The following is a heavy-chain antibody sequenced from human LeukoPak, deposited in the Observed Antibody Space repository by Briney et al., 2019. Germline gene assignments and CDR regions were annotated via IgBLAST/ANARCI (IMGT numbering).Heavy chain of an antibody. V-gene: IGHV4-61*02. Sequence: KPSQTLSLTCTVSGGSISSGSYYWSWIRQPAGKGLEWIGRIYTSGSTNYNPSLKSRATISVDTSKNQFSLKLSSVTAADTAVYYCARDNTVTYYFDYWGQGTLVTVSS. D-gene: IGHD4-17*01. J-gene: IGHJ4*02. CDR2: IYTSGST. CDR1: GGSISSGSYY. CDR3: ARDNTVTYYFDY.